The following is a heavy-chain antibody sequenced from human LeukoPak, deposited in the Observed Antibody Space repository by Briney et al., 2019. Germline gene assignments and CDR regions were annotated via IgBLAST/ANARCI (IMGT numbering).Heavy chain of an antibody. CDR1: GYTFTGYY. CDR2: INPNSGGT. D-gene: IGHD3-9*01. J-gene: IGHJ4*02. V-gene: IGHV1-2*04. Sequence: GASVKVSCKASGYTFTGYYMHWVRQAPGQGLEWMGWINPNSGGTNYAQKFQGWVTMTRDTSISTAYMELSRLRSDDTAVYYCARATPYYDILTGYPPYYFDYWGQGTLVTVSS. CDR3: ARATPYYDILTGYPPYYFDY.